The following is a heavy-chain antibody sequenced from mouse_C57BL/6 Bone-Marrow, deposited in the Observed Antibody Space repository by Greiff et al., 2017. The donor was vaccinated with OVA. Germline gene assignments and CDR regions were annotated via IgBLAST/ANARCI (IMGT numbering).Heavy chain of an antibody. CDR3: ATYRYYAMDY. V-gene: IGHV1-69*01. Sequence: QVQLQQPGAELVMPGASVKLSCKASGYTFTSYWMHWVKQRPGQGLEWIGEIDPSDSYTNYNQKFKGKSTLTVDKSSSTAYMQLSSLTSEDSAVYYCATYRYYAMDYWGQGTSVTVSS. CDR2: IDPSDSYT. CDR1: GYTFTSYW. D-gene: IGHD2-10*01. J-gene: IGHJ4*01.